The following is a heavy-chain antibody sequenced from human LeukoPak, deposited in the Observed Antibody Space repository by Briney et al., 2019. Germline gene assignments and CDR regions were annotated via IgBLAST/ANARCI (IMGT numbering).Heavy chain of an antibody. V-gene: IGHV4-4*07. Sequence: SETLSLTCTVSGGSISTYYWSWIRQPAGKGLEWIGRIYTSGRTNYNPPLKSRVTMSVDTSKSQFSLKLSSVTAADTAVYYCARTTDSITMVRAPLGWFDPWGQGTLVTVSS. CDR3: ARTTDSITMVRAPLGWFDP. CDR2: IYTSGRT. D-gene: IGHD3-10*01. J-gene: IGHJ5*02. CDR1: GGSISTYY.